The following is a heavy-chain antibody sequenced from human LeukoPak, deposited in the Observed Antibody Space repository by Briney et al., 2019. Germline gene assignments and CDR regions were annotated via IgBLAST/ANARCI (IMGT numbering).Heavy chain of an antibody. Sequence: GESLKFPCKGSGYSFTSYWIGWVRQMPGKGLEWMGIIYPGDSDTRYSPSFQGQVTISADKSISTAYLQWSSLKASDTAMYYCARSGDSSSWYGREGFDYWGQGTLVTVSS. D-gene: IGHD6-13*01. V-gene: IGHV5-51*01. CDR2: IYPGDSDT. CDR1: GYSFTSYW. J-gene: IGHJ4*02. CDR3: ARSGDSSSWYGREGFDY.